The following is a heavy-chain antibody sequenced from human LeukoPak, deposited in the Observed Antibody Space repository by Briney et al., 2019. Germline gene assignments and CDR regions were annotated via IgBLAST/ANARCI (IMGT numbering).Heavy chain of an antibody. CDR2: IYPGDSDT. Sequence: GESLKISCKASGYRFPYHWIAWVRQMPGKGLEWMGIIYPGDSDTRYSPSFEGQVTISTDKSINTAYLQWSSLKASDTAMYYCARLPNSGADLTWFDPWGQGTLVSVSS. D-gene: IGHD3-10*01. J-gene: IGHJ5*02. CDR1: GYRFPYHW. CDR3: ARLPNSGADLTWFDP. V-gene: IGHV5-51*01.